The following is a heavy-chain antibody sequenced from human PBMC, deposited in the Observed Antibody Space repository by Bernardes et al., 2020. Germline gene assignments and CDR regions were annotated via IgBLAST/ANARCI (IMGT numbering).Heavy chain of an antibody. CDR1: GFTVSSNY. Sequence: GGSLRLSCAASGFTVSSNYMSWVRQAPGKGLEWISIIYSGGTTNYYADSVKGRFTISRDNSKNTLYLQMNSLRAEDTAVYFCARGRSFAMDVWGQGTMVSVSS. CDR3: ARGRSFAMDV. D-gene: IGHD2-15*01. CDR2: IYSGGTT. J-gene: IGHJ6*02. V-gene: IGHV3-53*01.